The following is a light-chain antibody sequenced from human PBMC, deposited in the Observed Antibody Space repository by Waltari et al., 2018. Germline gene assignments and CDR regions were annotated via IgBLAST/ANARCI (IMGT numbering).Light chain of an antibody. J-gene: IGLJ3*02. CDR1: GGYITSSF. V-gene: IGLV6-57*02. CDR3: QSYDANVAV. Sequence: NFMLTQPPSVSDSPGKTVTISCTGSGGYITSSFVQWYQQRPGSAPTTVIYEDKQKPSGVPARFSGSIDFSSNSASLTISGLETEDEADYYCQSYDANVAVFGGGTKLTVL. CDR2: EDK.